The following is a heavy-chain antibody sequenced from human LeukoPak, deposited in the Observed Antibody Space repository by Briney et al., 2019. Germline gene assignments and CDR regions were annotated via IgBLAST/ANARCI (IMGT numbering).Heavy chain of an antibody. D-gene: IGHD1-26*01. CDR1: GDTFTSYS. CDR2: ISAYNGNT. Sequence: GASVKVSCKASGDTFTSYSISWVRQAPGQGLEWMGWISAYNGNTKYAQKVQGRVTMTTDTSTSTAYMELRSLRSDDTAVYYCARGRDVSGSYFLTFYSWGQGTLVTVSS. J-gene: IGHJ4*02. V-gene: IGHV1-18*01. CDR3: ARGRDVSGSYFLTFYS.